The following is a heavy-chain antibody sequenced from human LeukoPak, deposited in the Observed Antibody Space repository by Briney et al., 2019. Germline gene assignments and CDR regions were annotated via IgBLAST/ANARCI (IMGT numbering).Heavy chain of an antibody. Sequence: GGSLRLSCAASGFPFSNYAMNWVRQAPGKGLEWVSAIGGSGGGTYYADSVQGRFTISRDNSKNTLYLQMNSLRAEDTALYYCAKDRQGSPFDYWGRGTLVTVSS. CDR3: AKDRQGSPFDY. D-gene: IGHD2/OR15-2a*01. CDR2: IGGSGGGT. V-gene: IGHV3-23*01. CDR1: GFPFSNYA. J-gene: IGHJ4*02.